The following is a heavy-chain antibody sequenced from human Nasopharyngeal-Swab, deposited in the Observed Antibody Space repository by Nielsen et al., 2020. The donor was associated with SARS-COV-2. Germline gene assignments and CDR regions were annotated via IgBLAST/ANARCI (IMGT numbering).Heavy chain of an antibody. CDR2: IIPIFDTT. J-gene: IGHJ4*02. V-gene: IGHV1-69*13. CDR3: ARGRDYYGSGSYSGR. Sequence: SVKVSCKASGGTFNNYAINWVRQAPGQGLEWMGGIIPIFDTTNYAQKFQGRVTITADESSSTAYMELSSLRPEDTAVYFCARGRDYYGSGSYSGRWGQGTLVTVSS. D-gene: IGHD3-10*01. CDR1: GGTFNNYA.